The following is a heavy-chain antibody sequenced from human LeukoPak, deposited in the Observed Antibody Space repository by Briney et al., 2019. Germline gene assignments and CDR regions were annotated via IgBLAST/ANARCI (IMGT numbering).Heavy chain of an antibody. V-gene: IGHV3-33*01. Sequence: GGSLRLSCAASGFIFSNYGMHWVRQAPGKGLEWVAVIWYDGSNKYYADSVKGRFTISRDNSKNTLYLQMSSLRAEDTAVYYCARNPVRRGFDYNYGMDVWGQGTTVTVSS. CDR3: ARNPVRRGFDYNYGMDV. D-gene: IGHD3-10*01. CDR1: GFIFSNYG. J-gene: IGHJ6*02. CDR2: IWYDGSNK.